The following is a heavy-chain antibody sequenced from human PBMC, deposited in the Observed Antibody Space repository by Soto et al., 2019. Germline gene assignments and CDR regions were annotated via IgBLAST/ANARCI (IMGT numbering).Heavy chain of an antibody. Sequence: SETLSLTCTVSGGSISSYYWRWIRQPPGKGLEWIGYIYYSGSTYYNPSLKSRVTISVDTSKNQFSLKLSSVTAADTAVYYCARSVDPWGQGTLVTVSS. V-gene: IGHV4-59*06. CDR3: ARSVDP. CDR1: GGSISSYY. J-gene: IGHJ5*02. CDR2: IYYSGST.